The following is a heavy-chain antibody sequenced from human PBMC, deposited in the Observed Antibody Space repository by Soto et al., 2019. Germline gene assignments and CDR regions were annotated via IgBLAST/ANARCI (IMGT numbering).Heavy chain of an antibody. CDR1: GGTFSSCA. Sequence: ASVKVSCKASGGTFSSCAISWVRQAPGQGLEWMGGIIPIFGTANYAQKFQGRVTITADESTSTAYMELSSLRSEDTAVYYCARDYPGVPAAMLEYNWFDPWGQGTLVTVSS. CDR2: IIPIFGTA. J-gene: IGHJ5*02. CDR3: ARDYPGVPAAMLEYNWFDP. D-gene: IGHD2-2*01. V-gene: IGHV1-69*13.